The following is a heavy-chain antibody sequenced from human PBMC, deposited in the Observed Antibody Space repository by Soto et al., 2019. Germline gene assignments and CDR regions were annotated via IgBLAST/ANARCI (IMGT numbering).Heavy chain of an antibody. CDR1: GGSISSSSYY. V-gene: IGHV4-39*01. Sequence: QLQLQESGPGLVKPSETLSLTCTVSGGSISSSSYYWGWIRQPPGKGLEWIGSIYYSGSTYYNPSLKSRVTISVDTSKNQFSLKLSSVTAADTAVYYCARHHIIAARPAMYNWFDPWGQGTLVTVSS. D-gene: IGHD6-6*01. J-gene: IGHJ5*02. CDR3: ARHHIIAARPAMYNWFDP. CDR2: IYYSGST.